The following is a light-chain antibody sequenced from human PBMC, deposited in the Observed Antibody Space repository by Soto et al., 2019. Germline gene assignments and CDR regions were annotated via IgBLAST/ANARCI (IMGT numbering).Light chain of an antibody. J-gene: IGKJ4*01. CDR2: CAS. Sequence: EIVLTQSPGTLSLSPGERATLSCRASQSGNTNYLAWYQQKPGQAPRHYIYCASTRATGIAARFSGSGSGTDFPLTIRRQEPEDCAVDYVQQYGSTPLTFGGGTKVEI. CDR3: QQYGSTPLT. CDR1: QSGNTNY. V-gene: IGKV3-20*01.